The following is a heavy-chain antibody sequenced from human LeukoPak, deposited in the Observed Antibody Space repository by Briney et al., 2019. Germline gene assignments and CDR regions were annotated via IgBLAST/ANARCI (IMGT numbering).Heavy chain of an antibody. J-gene: IGHJ4*02. CDR1: GCTFSSYA. CDR2: IGGSGDST. D-gene: IGHD5-18*01. CDR3: ANIRGYSYGPHGDY. V-gene: IGHV3-23*01. Sequence: GGSLRLSCAASGCTFSSYAMSWVRQAPGKGLEWVSAIGGSGDSTYYADSVKGRFTISRDNSKNTLYLQMNSLRAEDTAVYYCANIRGYSYGPHGDYWGQGTLVTVSS.